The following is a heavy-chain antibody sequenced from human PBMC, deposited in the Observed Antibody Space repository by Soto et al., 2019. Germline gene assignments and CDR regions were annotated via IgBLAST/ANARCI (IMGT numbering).Heavy chain of an antibody. D-gene: IGHD4-17*01. V-gene: IGHV4-30-4*01. J-gene: IGHJ4*02. CDR1: GGSISSGDYY. Sequence: SETLSLTCTVSGGSISSGDYYWSWIRQPPGKGLEWIGYIYYSGSTYYNPSLKSRVTISVDTSKNQFSLKLSSVTAADTAVYYCARYTHTMPTVTKTPGFDYWGQGTLVTVSS. CDR2: IYYSGST. CDR3: ARYTHTMPTVTKTPGFDY.